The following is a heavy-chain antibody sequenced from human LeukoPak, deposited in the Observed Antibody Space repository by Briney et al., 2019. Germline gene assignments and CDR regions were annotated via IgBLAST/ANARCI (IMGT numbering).Heavy chain of an antibody. D-gene: IGHD6-6*01. CDR3: ARDWRTSSLPLSSSSFYFDL. J-gene: IGHJ5*02. CDR2: IDTDESIT. V-gene: IGHV3-74*01. Sequence: GGSLRLSCAASGYTFSSYWMHWVRQAPGKGLVWVSRIDTDESITSYADSVKGRFTISRDDAKNSLFLQMNNLSAEDTGIYYCARDWRTSSLPLSSSSFYFDLWGQGTLVTVSS. CDR1: GYTFSSYW.